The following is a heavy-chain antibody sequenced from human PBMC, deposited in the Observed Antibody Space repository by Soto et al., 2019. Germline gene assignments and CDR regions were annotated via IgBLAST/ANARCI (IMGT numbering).Heavy chain of an antibody. J-gene: IGHJ6*02. CDR3: TRTVLYYYYGMDV. CDR1: GFTFSNAW. V-gene: IGHV3-15*07. CDR2: IKSKTDGGTT. Sequence: PGGSLRLSCAASGFTFSNAWMNWVRQAPGKGLEWVGRIKSKTDGGTTDYAAPVKGRFTISRDDSKNTLYLQMNSLKTEDTAVYYCTRTVLYYYYGMDVWGQGTTVTVSS.